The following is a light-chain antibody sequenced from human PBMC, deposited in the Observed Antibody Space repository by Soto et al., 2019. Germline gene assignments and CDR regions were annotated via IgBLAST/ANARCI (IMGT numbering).Light chain of an antibody. V-gene: IGKV1-5*03. Sequence: DIQMTQSPSTLSSSVGDRVTLTCRASQSINSWLAWYQQKPGKAPTLLIYNASSLASGVPSRFSGSGSGTEFTLTISSLEPDDFATYYCQQYNSYPLTFGQGTKVEIK. CDR1: QSINSW. CDR2: NAS. CDR3: QQYNSYPLT. J-gene: IGKJ1*01.